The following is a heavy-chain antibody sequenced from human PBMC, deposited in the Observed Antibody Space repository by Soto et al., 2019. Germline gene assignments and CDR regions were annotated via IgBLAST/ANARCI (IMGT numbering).Heavy chain of an antibody. J-gene: IGHJ6*02. CDR3: ARGGSDYEGSGYYQGHV. D-gene: IGHD3-22*01. CDR2: IVPIFGA. V-gene: IGHV1-69*12. Sequence: QVQLVQSGAEVKKPGSSVKVSCKSSGGTFSNYGFSWVRQAPGHGLECVGVIVPIFGAEHPQKFQGRVTITADESTNTGFMEQRGRRSEGTAVYYCARGGSDYEGSGYYQGHVWGQGTTVTVSS. CDR1: GGTFSNYG.